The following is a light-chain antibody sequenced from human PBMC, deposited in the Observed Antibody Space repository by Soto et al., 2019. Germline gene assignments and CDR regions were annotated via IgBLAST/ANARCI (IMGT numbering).Light chain of an antibody. CDR2: DAS. CDR1: QSVSSY. V-gene: IGKV3-11*01. CDR3: QQRSNCPLT. J-gene: IGKJ4*01. Sequence: ELVLTQSPATLSLSPGERATLSCRASQSVSSYLAWYQQKPGQAPRLLIYDASNRATGIPARFSGSGSGTDLTLTISSLEPEDFAVYYCQQRSNCPLTFGGGTKVEIK.